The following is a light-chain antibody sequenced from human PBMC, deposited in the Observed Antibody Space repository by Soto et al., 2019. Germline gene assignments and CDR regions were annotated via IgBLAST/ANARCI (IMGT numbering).Light chain of an antibody. CDR1: QGISSY. J-gene: IGKJ5*01. Sequence: AIRMTQSPSSFSASTGDRVTITFRASQGISSYLAWYHQKPGKAPKLLIYAASTLQSGVPSRFSGSGSGTDFTLTISNLEPEDFAVYYCQQYNNWPTFGQGTRLEIK. V-gene: IGKV1-8*01. CDR2: AAS. CDR3: QQYNNWPT.